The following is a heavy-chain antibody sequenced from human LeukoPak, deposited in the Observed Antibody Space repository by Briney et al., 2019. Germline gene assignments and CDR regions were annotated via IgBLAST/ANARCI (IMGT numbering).Heavy chain of an antibody. CDR3: ARETYYYDSSGYYRYYFDY. CDR1: GFTFSSYS. Sequence: GGSLRLSCVVSGFTFSSYSMNWVRQAPGKGLQWVSSISSSSSYIYYADSVKGRFTISRDNPKNSLYLQMHSLRAEDTAVYYCARETYYYDSSGYYRYYFDYWGQGTLVTVSS. V-gene: IGHV3-21*01. J-gene: IGHJ4*02. CDR2: ISSSSSYI. D-gene: IGHD3-22*01.